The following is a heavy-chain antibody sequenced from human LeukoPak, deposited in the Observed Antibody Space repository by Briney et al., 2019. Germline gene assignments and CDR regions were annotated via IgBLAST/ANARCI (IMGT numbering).Heavy chain of an antibody. J-gene: IGHJ5*02. Sequence: SETLSLTCAVYGGSFSGYYWSWIRQPPGKELEWIGETNHSGSTNYNPSLKSRVTISVDTSKNQFSLKLSSVTAADTAVYYCARGPYCSSTSCYARVIWFDPWGQGTLVTVSS. V-gene: IGHV4-34*01. CDR3: ARGPYCSSTSCYARVIWFDP. CDR1: GGSFSGYY. D-gene: IGHD2-2*01. CDR2: TNHSGST.